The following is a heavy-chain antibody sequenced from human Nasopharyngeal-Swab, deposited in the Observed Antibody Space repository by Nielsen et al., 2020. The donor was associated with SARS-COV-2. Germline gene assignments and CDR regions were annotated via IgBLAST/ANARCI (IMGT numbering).Heavy chain of an antibody. CDR3: AKDPNNGELLPGWFDP. CDR2: ISWNSGSI. J-gene: IGHJ5*02. V-gene: IGHV3-9*01. Sequence: SLKISCAASGFTFDDYAMHWVRQAPGKGLEWVSGISWNSGSIGYADSVKGRFTISRDNAKNSLYLQMNSLRAGDTALYYCAKDPNNGELLPGWFDPWGQGTLVTVSS. CDR1: GFTFDDYA. D-gene: IGHD3-10*01.